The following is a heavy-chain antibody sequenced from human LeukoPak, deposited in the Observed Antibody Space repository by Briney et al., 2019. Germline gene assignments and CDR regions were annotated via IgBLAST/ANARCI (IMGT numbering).Heavy chain of an antibody. CDR3: ARAFSGSGSYYSEMLYYYYYMDV. J-gene: IGHJ6*03. CDR2: IYYSGST. Sequence: SETLSLTCAVSGGSISSGGYSWSWIRQPPGKGLEWIGYIYYSGSTYYNPSLKSRVTISVDTSKNQISLKLDSVTAADTAVYYCARAFSGSGSYYSEMLYYYYYMDVWGKGTTVTISS. CDR1: GGSISSGGYS. V-gene: IGHV4-30-4*07. D-gene: IGHD3-10*01.